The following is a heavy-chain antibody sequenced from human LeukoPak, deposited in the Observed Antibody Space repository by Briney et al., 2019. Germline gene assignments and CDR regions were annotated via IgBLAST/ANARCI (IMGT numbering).Heavy chain of an antibody. CDR3: VDPPYSLN. J-gene: IGHJ4*02. D-gene: IGHD4-11*01. CDR1: GFTFSSYD. V-gene: IGHV3-23*01. CDR2: ISGSGFNT. Sequence: PGGSLRLSCAASGFTFSSYDMSWVRQAPGKGLEWVSGISGSGFNTYYADSVKGRFTISRDNSKNTLYLQMNCLRAEDTAVYYCVDPPYSLNWGQGTLVTVSS.